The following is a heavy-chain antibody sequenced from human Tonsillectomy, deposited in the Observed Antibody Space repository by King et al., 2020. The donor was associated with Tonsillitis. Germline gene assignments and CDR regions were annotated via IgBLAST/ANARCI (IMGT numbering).Heavy chain of an antibody. Sequence: QLQESGPGLVKPSQILSLTCTVSGGSISSGNYYWSWIRQPPGKGLEWIGYIYYRGSAYYNPSLKSRVTISVDTSKNQFSLNLSSVTAADTAVYYCARVQVVTVPFYYCGQGTLVTVSS. CDR2: IYYRGSA. CDR1: GGSISSGNYY. D-gene: IGHD2-21*02. J-gene: IGHJ4*02. CDR3: ARVQVVTVPFYY. V-gene: IGHV4-30-4*01.